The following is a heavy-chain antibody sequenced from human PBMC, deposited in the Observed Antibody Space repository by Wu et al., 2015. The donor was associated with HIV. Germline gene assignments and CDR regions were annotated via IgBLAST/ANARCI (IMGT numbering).Heavy chain of an antibody. CDR2: IIPIFGTA. CDR1: GGTFSSYA. Sequence: QVQLVQSGAEVKKPGSSVKVSCKASGGTFSSYAISWVRQAPGQGLEWMGRIIPIFGTANYAQKFQGRVTITADESTSTAYMELSSLRSEDTAVYYCARGRVAAAAGTLYYYYYGMDVWGQGTTVTVSS. D-gene: IGHD6-13*01. J-gene: IGHJ6*02. V-gene: IGHV1-69*13. CDR3: ARGRVAAAAGTLYYYYYGMDV.